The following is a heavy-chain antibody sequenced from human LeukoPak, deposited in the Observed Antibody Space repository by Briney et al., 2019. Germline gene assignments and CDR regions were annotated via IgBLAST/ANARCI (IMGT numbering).Heavy chain of an antibody. V-gene: IGHV3-30*03. CDR3: ATLPQGRAAGYTELTDTIDY. CDR1: GFTFSSYG. Sequence: GGSLRLSCAASGFTFSSYGMHWVRQAPGKGLEWVAVISYDGSNKYYADSVKGRFTISRDNSKNTLYLQMNSLRAEDTAVYYCATLPQGRAAGYTELTDTIDYWGQGTLVTVSS. D-gene: IGHD5-18*01. J-gene: IGHJ4*02. CDR2: ISYDGSNK.